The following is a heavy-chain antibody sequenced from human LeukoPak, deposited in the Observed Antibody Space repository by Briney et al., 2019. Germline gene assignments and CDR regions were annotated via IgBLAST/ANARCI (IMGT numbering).Heavy chain of an antibody. CDR1: GYTFTGYY. CDR3: ARDQPFDGATFDY. CDR2: ISPNSGGT. D-gene: IGHD3-16*01. V-gene: IGHV1-2*02. Sequence: ASVKVSCKASGYTFTGYYMHWVRQAPGQGLEWMGWISPNSGGTNYAQKFQGRVTMTRDTSISTAYMELSRLRSDDTAVYYCARDQPFDGATFDYWGQGTLVTVSS. J-gene: IGHJ4*02.